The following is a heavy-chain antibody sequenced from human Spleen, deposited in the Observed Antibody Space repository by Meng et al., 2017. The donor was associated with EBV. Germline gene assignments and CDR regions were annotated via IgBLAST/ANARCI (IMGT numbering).Heavy chain of an antibody. D-gene: IGHD6-19*01. J-gene: IGHJ5*02. CDR3: ARPFPSWQSPRLDPFGA. CDR2: VHYTGST. V-gene: IGHV4-39*01. Sequence: EWRGSGPRQVKASETLSLTCIVSGDSISSFYYGGWIRQPPGRGLEWIGSVHYTGSTYYSPSLKSRVTVSVDTSKNQFSLRLTSVTAADTAVYYCARPFPSWQSPRLDPFGAWGQGTLVTVSS. CDR1: GDSISSFYY.